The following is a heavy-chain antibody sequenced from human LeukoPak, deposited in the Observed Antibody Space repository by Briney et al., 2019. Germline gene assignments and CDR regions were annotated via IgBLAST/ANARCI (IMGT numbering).Heavy chain of an antibody. CDR2: IHYTGKA. V-gene: IGHV4-59*01. CDR1: GGSISGIY. J-gene: IGHJ6*02. D-gene: IGHD3/OR15-3a*01. CDR3: ARFGPYYDMDV. Sequence: SETLSLTCTVSGGSISGIYWTWTRQPPGKGLEWIGQIHYTGKADYNPSLRSRITISVDTSKNQMFLKVSSVTAADTAVYYCARFGPYYDMDVWGQGTTVTVSS.